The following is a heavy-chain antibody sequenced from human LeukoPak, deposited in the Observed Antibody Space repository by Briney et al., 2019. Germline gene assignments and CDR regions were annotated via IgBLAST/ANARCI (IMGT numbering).Heavy chain of an antibody. CDR3: ARGLDDSSGYYHDY. D-gene: IGHD3-22*01. CDR2: MNPNSGNT. Sequence: ASVKFSCKASGYTFTSYDINWVRQATGQGLEWMGWMNPNSGNTGYAQKFQGRVTMTRNTSISTAYMELSSLRSEDTAVYYCARGLDDSSGYYHDYWGQGTLVTVSS. J-gene: IGHJ4*02. V-gene: IGHV1-8*01. CDR1: GYTFTSYD.